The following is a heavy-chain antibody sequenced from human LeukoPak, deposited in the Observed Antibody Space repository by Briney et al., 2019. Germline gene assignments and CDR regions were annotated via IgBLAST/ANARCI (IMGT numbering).Heavy chain of an antibody. CDR2: IYYSGST. D-gene: IGHD1-26*01. Sequence: SETLSLTCTVSGGSISSSSYYWGWIRQPPGKGLEWIGSIYYSGSTYYNPSLKSRVTISVDTSKNQFSLKLSSVTAADTAVYYCARDGKRGPFDYWGQGTLVTVSS. CDR3: ARDGKRGPFDY. V-gene: IGHV4-39*07. CDR1: GGSISSSSYY. J-gene: IGHJ4*02.